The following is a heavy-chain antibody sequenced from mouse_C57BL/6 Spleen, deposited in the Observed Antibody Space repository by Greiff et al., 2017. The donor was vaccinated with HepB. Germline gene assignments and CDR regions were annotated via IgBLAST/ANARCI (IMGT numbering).Heavy chain of an antibody. V-gene: IGHV1-54*01. CDR3: ARGDDYDMREDAMDY. CDR2: INPGSGGT. CDR1: GYAFTNYL. J-gene: IGHJ4*01. D-gene: IGHD2-4*01. Sequence: QVQLQQSGAELVRPGTSVKVSCKASGYAFTNYLIEWVKQRPGQGLEWIGVINPGSGGTNYNEKFKGKATLTADKSSSTAYMQLSSPTSEDSAVYFCARGDDYDMREDAMDYWGQGTSVTVSS.